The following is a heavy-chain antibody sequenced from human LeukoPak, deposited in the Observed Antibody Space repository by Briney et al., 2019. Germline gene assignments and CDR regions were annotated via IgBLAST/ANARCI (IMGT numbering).Heavy chain of an antibody. CDR2: MNPNSGNT. CDR1: GYTFTSYD. V-gene: IGHV1-8*01. Sequence: ASVKVSFKASGYTFTSYDINWVRQATGQGLEWMGWMNPNSGNTGYAQKFQGRVTMTRNTSISTAYMELSSLRSEGTAVYYCARLSLGWPPFHWGQGTLVTVSS. D-gene: IGHD3/OR15-3a*01. CDR3: ARLSLGWPPFH. J-gene: IGHJ4*02.